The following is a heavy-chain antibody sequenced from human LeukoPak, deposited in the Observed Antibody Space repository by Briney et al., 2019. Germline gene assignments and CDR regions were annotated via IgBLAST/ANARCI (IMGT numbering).Heavy chain of an antibody. D-gene: IGHD3-10*01. J-gene: IGHJ6*04. CDR2: ISYDGSNK. V-gene: IGHV3-30*18. CDR3: AKHIVAWFGELLSPAGMDV. Sequence: QPGRALILSFSAHGFTFSSYGMHWVRQAPGKGVEMVAVISYDGSNKYYADSVKGRFTISRDNSKNTLYLQMNSLRAEETDVYYCAKHIVAWFGELLSPAGMDVWGKGATVTVSS. CDR1: GFTFSSYG.